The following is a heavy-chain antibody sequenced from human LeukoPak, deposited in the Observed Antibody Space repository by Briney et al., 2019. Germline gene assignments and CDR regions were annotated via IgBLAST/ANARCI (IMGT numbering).Heavy chain of an antibody. D-gene: IGHD3-16*01. V-gene: IGHV1-58*02. J-gene: IGHJ6*02. Sequence: SVKVSCKASGFTFTSSAMQWVRQARGQRLEWIGWIVVGSGNTNYAQKFQERVTITRDMSTSTAYMELSSLRSEDTAVYYCAASLLFGYYYYGMDVWGRGTTVTVSS. CDR2: IVVGSGNT. CDR1: GFTFTSSA. CDR3: AASLLFGYYYYGMDV.